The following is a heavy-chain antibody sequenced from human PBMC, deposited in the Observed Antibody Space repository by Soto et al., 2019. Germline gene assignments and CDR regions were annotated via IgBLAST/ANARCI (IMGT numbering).Heavy chain of an antibody. V-gene: IGHV3-53*01. J-gene: IGHJ6*02. CDR2: IYSGGST. CDR1: GFTVSSNY. CDR3: ARERPRGYGMDV. Sequence: GGSLRLSCAASGFTVSSNYMSWVRQAPGKGLEWGSVIYSGGSTYYADSVKGRFTISRDNSKNTLYLQMNSLRAEDTAVYYCARERPRGYGMDVWGQGTTVTVSS.